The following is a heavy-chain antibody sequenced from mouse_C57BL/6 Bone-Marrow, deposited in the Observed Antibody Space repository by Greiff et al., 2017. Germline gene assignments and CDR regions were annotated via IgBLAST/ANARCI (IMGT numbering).Heavy chain of an antibody. Sequence: EVQRVESGGDLVKPGGSLKLSCAASGFTFSSYGMSWVRQTPDKRLEWVATISSGGSCTYYPDSVKGRFTIARDNAKNTLYLQMSSLKSEDTAMYYCARRSNYEGYYAMDYWGQGTSVTVSS. D-gene: IGHD2-5*01. V-gene: IGHV5-6*01. CDR2: ISSGGSCT. CDR3: ARRSNYEGYYAMDY. CDR1: GFTFSSYG. J-gene: IGHJ4*01.